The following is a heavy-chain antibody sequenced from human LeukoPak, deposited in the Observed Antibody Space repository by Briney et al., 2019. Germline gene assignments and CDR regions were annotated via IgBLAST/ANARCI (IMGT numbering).Heavy chain of an antibody. CDR1: GGSISSYY. D-gene: IGHD5-18*01. J-gene: IGHJ4*02. Sequence: SETLSLTCTVSGGSISSYYWSWIRQPPGKGLEWIGYIYYSGSTNYNPSLKSRVTISVDTSKNQFSLKLSSVTAADTAVYYCARGFDTFCDYWGQGTLVTASS. CDR2: IYYSGST. CDR3: ARGFDTFCDY. V-gene: IGHV4-59*01.